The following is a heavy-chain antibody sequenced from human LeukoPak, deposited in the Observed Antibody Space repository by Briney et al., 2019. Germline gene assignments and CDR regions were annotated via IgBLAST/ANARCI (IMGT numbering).Heavy chain of an antibody. J-gene: IGHJ4*02. Sequence: RAGGSLRLSCAASGFGFSSYGMYWVRQAPGKGLEWVALIGYDGSNKYYGASVKGRFTISRNTSKQPLYLQMNSLTAEDTAVYYCAKDLGRYVLDYWGQGTLVTVSS. CDR3: AKDLGRYVLDY. V-gene: IGHV3-30*02. D-gene: IGHD3-16*01. CDR1: GFGFSSYG. CDR2: IGYDGSNK.